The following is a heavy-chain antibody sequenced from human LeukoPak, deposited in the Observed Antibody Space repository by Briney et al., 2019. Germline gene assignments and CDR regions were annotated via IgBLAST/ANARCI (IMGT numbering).Heavy chain of an antibody. CDR2: IDPSDSYN. Sequence: GESLRISCKGSGYSFTSYWISWVRQLPGKGLGWMGRIDPSDSYNNYSPSFQGHVTISADKSISTAYLQWSSLKASDTAMYYCARVQGSGWYQDFDYWGQGTLVTVSS. V-gene: IGHV5-10-1*01. CDR3: ARVQGSGWYQDFDY. J-gene: IGHJ4*02. CDR1: GYSFTSYW. D-gene: IGHD6-19*01.